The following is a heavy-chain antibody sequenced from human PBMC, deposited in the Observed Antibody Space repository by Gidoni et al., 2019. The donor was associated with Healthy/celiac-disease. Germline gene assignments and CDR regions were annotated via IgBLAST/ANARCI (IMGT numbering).Heavy chain of an antibody. J-gene: IGHJ4*02. D-gene: IGHD5-12*01. Sequence: QVQLVQSGAEVKKPGSSVKVSCKASGGTFSSYSISWVRQAPGKGLEWMGGIIPIFGTANYAQKFQGRVTITADESTSTAYMELSSLRSEDTAVYYCARSVEMATKAAGPGALYYFDYWGQGTLVTVSS. CDR2: IIPIFGTA. CDR1: GGTFSSYS. CDR3: ARSVEMATKAAGPGALYYFDY. V-gene: IGHV1-69*01.